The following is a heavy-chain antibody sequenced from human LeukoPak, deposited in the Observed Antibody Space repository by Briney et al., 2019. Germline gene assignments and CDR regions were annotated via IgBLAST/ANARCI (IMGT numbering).Heavy chain of an antibody. D-gene: IGHD2-21*02. CDR1: GFSFSSYA. V-gene: IGHV3-21*01. J-gene: IGHJ1*01. CDR3: ARGYCGGDCYGD. CDR2: IDSSSSHI. Sequence: GGSLRLSCAASGFSFSSYAMNWVRQAPGKGLEWVSSIDSSSSHIYYADSVKGRFTISRDNAKSSLYLQMNSLRAEDMAVYYCARGYCGGDCYGDWGQGTLVTVSS.